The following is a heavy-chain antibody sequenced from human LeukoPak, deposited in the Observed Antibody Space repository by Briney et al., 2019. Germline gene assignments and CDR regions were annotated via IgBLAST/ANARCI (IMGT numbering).Heavy chain of an antibody. CDR3: VTGLGRTDHDY. D-gene: IGHD1/OR15-1a*01. Sequence: GSLRLSCAASGFTFSSTWMSWVRQAPGKGLEWVGRIKRNIDGGTTDYAAPVNGRFTISRDDSKNTLCLQMNSLKTEDTAVYYCVTGLGRTDHDYWGQGTLVTVSS. V-gene: IGHV3-15*01. CDR2: IKRNIDGGTT. CDR1: GFTFSSTW. J-gene: IGHJ4*02.